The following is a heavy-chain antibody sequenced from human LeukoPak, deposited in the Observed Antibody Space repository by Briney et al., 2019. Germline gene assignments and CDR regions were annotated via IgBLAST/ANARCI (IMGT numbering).Heavy chain of an antibody. CDR1: GGSFSGYY. J-gene: IGHJ4*02. D-gene: IGHD5-24*01. V-gene: IGHV4-34*01. CDR3: ARDLEMATQF. CDR2: INHSGST. Sequence: SETLSLTCAVYGGSFSGYYWSWIRQPPGKGLEWIGEINHSGSTNYTPSLKSRLTISVDTSKNQFSLKLSSVTAADTAVYYCARDLEMATQFWGQGTLVTVSS.